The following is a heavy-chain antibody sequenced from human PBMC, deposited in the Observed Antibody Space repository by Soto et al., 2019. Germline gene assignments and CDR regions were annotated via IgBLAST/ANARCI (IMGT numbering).Heavy chain of an antibody. D-gene: IGHD3-10*01. V-gene: IGHV5-51*01. Sequence: GESLKISCKGSGYSFTSYWIGWVRQMPGKGLEWMGIIYPGDSDTRYSPSFQGQVTISADKSISTAYLQWSSLKASDTAMYYCAREGITMVRGVITRTYYFDYWGQGTLVTVSS. CDR3: AREGITMVRGVITRTYYFDY. J-gene: IGHJ4*02. CDR2: IYPGDSDT. CDR1: GYSFTSYW.